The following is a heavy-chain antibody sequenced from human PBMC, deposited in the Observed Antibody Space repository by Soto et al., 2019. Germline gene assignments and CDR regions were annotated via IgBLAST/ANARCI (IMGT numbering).Heavy chain of an antibody. Sequence: EVKLLESGGGLVQPGGSLRLSCAASGFTFSSYSMTWVRQAPGKGLEWVAHITASGGTTYYADSVKARFTISRDTSRNTLYLQMNSLRAEDTALYYCANGMQAYWNYDAHHIWGQGTMVTVSS. CDR2: ITASGGTT. CDR1: GFTFSSYS. J-gene: IGHJ3*02. V-gene: IGHV3-23*01. CDR3: ANGMQAYWNYDAHHI. D-gene: IGHD1-7*01.